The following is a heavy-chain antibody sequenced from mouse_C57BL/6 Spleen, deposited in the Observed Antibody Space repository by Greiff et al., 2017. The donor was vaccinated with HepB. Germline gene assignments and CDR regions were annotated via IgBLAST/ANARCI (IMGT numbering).Heavy chain of an antibody. J-gene: IGHJ4*01. CDR3: ANYYGSFYYAMDY. D-gene: IGHD1-1*01. Sequence: QVQLKQSGPELVKPGASVKLSCKASGYTFTSYDINWVKQRPGQGLEWIGWIYPRDGSTKYNEKFKGKATLTVDTSSSTAYMELHSLTSEDSAVYFCANYYGSFYYAMDYWGQGTSVTVSS. CDR2: IYPRDGST. V-gene: IGHV1-85*01. CDR1: GYTFTSYD.